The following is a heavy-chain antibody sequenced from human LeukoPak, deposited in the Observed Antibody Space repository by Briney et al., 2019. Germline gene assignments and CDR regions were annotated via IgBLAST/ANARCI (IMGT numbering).Heavy chain of an antibody. D-gene: IGHD3-22*01. CDR3: ARQSKDAVQAQDYYDSSGSKYFDY. CDR1: GGSISSSSYY. CDR2: IYYSGST. J-gene: IGHJ4*02. Sequence: PSETLSLTCTVSGGSISSSSYYWGWIRQPPGKGLEWIGSIYYSGSTYYNPSPKSRVTISVDTSKNQFSLKLSSVTAADTAVYYCARQSKDAVQAQDYYDSSGSKYFDYWGQGTLVTVSS. V-gene: IGHV4-39*01.